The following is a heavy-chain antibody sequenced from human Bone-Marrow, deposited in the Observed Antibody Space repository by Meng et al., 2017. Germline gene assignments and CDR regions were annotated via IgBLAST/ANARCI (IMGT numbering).Heavy chain of an antibody. V-gene: IGHV3-66*01. Sequence: EVQVVEYGGGWVQPGGFVRLSCAASGFSVSNEFMSWVRQAQGKGLEWVSVIYSGGGTDYADSVKGRFTTSRDSSKNTMYLQMNNLRADDTAMYYCTGGEDHWGQGTLVTVSS. CDR2: IYSGGGT. CDR3: TGGEDH. CDR1: GFSVSNEF. J-gene: IGHJ4*02.